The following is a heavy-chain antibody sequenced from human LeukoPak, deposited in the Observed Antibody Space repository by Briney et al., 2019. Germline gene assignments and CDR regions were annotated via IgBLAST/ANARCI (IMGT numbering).Heavy chain of an antibody. CDR1: GGSINSYY. J-gene: IGHJ4*02. Sequence: PSETLSLTCTVSGGSINSYYWSWIRQPAGKGLEWIGRIYTSESTNYNPSLKSRVTMSVDTSKNQFSLKLSSVTAADTAVYYCAGGATDTYFDYWGQGTLVTVSS. D-gene: IGHD5-24*01. CDR2: IYTSEST. V-gene: IGHV4-4*07. CDR3: AGGATDTYFDY.